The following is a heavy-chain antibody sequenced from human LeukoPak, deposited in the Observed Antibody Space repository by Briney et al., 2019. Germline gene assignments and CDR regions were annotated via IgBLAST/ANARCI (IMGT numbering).Heavy chain of an antibody. D-gene: IGHD2-15*01. J-gene: IGHJ4*02. V-gene: IGHV4-34*01. Sequence: PSETLSLTCAVYCESLNSYYCSSVRQPPGEGLEWIGEIYESGTTEYTASLKSRVTISMVPSKQQFSLSLSSVTAADTAVYYCARGAWATRLGSWGLGTPVIVSS. CDR3: ARGAWATRLGS. CDR1: CESLNSYY. CDR2: IYESGTT.